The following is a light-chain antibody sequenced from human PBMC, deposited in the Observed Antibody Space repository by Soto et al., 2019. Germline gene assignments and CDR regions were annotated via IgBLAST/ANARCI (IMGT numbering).Light chain of an antibody. V-gene: IGKV1-12*01. CDR1: QDISTW. CDR3: QQANGLLT. J-gene: IGKJ4*01. Sequence: IQMTQSPSSVSASVGDRVTLTCRASQDISTWLAWYQQKPGKAPKLLIYAASSLQSGVPSRFSGSGSGTDFTLTINSLQPEDFATYYCQQANGLLTFGGGTKVEIK. CDR2: AAS.